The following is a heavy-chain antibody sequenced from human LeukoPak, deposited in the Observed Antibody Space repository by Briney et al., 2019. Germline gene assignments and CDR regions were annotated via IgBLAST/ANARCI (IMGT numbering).Heavy chain of an antibody. V-gene: IGHV3-48*03. CDR2: ISGSGGTI. CDR3: ARDEIRSGAFDI. Sequence: GGPLRLSCAASGFTFSSYEMNWVRQAPGKGLEWVSYISGSGGTIYYGDSVKGRFTISRDNAKNSMYLQMNSLRAEDTAVYYCARDEIRSGAFDIWGQGTMVTVSS. CDR1: GFTFSSYE. J-gene: IGHJ3*02. D-gene: IGHD3-10*01.